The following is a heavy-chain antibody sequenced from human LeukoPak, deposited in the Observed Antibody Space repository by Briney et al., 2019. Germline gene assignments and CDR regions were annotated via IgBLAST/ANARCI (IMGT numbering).Heavy chain of an antibody. CDR3: ARSGVCSGGSCYYYGMDV. CDR1: GYTFTGYY. J-gene: IGHJ6*02. Sequence: SVKVSCKASGYTFTGYYMHWVRQAPGQGLEWMGGIIPIFGTANYAQKFQGRVTITADESTSTAYMELSSLRSEDTAVYYCARSGVCSGGSCYYYGMDVWGQGTTVTVSS. CDR2: IIPIFGTA. V-gene: IGHV1-69*13. D-gene: IGHD2-15*01.